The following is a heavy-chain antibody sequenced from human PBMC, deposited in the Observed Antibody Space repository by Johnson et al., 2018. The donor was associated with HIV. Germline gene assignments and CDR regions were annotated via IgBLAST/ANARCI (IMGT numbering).Heavy chain of an antibody. CDR1: GFTFSRYA. CDR2: ISSSGGRT. V-gene: IGHV3-64*07. J-gene: IGHJ3*02. D-gene: IGHD6-6*01. CDR3: ARVTGRPLASRYDSFDI. Sequence: VQLVESGGGLVQPGGSLRLSCTASGFTFSRYAMHWVRQAPGKGLEYVSAISSSGGRTYYADSVKGRFTISRDNSKNTLYLQMGSLRDEDMAVYYCARVTGRPLASRYDSFDIWGQGTMVTVSS.